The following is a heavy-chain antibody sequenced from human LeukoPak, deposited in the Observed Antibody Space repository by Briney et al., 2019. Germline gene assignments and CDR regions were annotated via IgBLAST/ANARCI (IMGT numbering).Heavy chain of an antibody. Sequence: SVKVSCKASGGTFSSYAISWVRQAPGQGLEWMGGIIPIFGTANYAQKFQGRVTITTDESTSTAYMELRSLRSDDTAVYYCAREEGGGGTDAFDIWGQGTMVTVSS. D-gene: IGHD2-15*01. J-gene: IGHJ3*02. CDR1: GGTFSSYA. CDR2: IIPIFGTA. CDR3: AREEGGGGTDAFDI. V-gene: IGHV1-69*05.